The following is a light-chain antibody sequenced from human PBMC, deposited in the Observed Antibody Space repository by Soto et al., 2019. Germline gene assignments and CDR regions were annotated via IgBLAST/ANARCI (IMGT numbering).Light chain of an antibody. CDR2: GAS. CDR1: HSVNSN. J-gene: IGKJ1*01. V-gene: IGKV3-15*01. CDR3: QQYNNWWT. Sequence: EIVMTQSPATLSVSPGERATLSCRASHSVNSNLAWYQQRPGQAPRLLISGASTRATGVPARFSGSGSETEFTLTISSLQSEDFAVYYCQQYNNWWTFGPGTKVEIK.